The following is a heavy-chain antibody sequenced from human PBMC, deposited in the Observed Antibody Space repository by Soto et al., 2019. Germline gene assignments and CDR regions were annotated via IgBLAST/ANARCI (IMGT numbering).Heavy chain of an antibody. D-gene: IGHD2-15*01. Sequence: GGSLRLSCAASGFTFSSYGMHWVRQAPGKGLEWVAVIWFDGSNKYYADSVKGRFTLSRDNSKNTLYLQMNSLRAEDTAVYYCARDGLVVVAAAGGMDVWGQGTTVTVSS. CDR1: GFTFSSYG. V-gene: IGHV3-33*01. J-gene: IGHJ6*02. CDR2: IWFDGSNK. CDR3: ARDGLVVVAAAGGMDV.